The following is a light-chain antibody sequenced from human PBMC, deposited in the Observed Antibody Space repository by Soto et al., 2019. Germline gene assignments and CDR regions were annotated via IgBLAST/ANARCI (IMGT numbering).Light chain of an antibody. CDR1: SSNIGSNA. V-gene: IGLV1-44*01. Sequence: QSVLTQPPSASETPGQRVTISCSGGSSNIGSNALNWYQQLPGTAPKLLIYTDNQRPSGIPDRFSGSKSGTSASLAISGLQSEDEADYYCSSWDDSLNVPVFGGGTKVTVL. CDR2: TDN. CDR3: SSWDDSLNVPV. J-gene: IGLJ2*01.